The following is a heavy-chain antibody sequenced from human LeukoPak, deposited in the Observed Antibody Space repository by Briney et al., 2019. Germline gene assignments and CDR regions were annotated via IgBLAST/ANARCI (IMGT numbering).Heavy chain of an antibody. Sequence: GASVKVSSTASVYTFTTYGISWVRQAPGQGLEWMGWISAYNGNTNYAQKLQGRVTITTDTSTSKGYKELRSVKSDDTAVYYCARVSDSYSSGWPPPPVWGQGTLVTVSS. CDR3: ARVSDSYSSGWPPPPV. J-gene: IGHJ4*02. CDR1: VYTFTTYG. D-gene: IGHD6-19*01. CDR2: ISAYNGNT. V-gene: IGHV1-18*01.